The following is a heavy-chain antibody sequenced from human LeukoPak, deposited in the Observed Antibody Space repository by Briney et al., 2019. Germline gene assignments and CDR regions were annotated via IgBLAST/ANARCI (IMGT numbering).Heavy chain of an antibody. V-gene: IGHV4-34*01. D-gene: IGHD3-10*01. CDR2: INHSGST. CDR1: GGSFSGYY. Sequence: SETLSLTCAVYGGSFSGYYWSWIRQPPGKGLEWIGEINHSGSTNYNPSLKSRVTISVDTSKNQFSLKLSSVTAADTAVYYCARQFKRYRLTMVRGGFYNWFDPWGQGTLVTVSS. CDR3: ARQFKRYRLTMVRGGFYNWFDP. J-gene: IGHJ5*02.